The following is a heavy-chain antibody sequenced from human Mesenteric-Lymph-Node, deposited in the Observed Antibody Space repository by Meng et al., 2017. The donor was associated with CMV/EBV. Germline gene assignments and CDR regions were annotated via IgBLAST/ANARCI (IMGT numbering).Heavy chain of an antibody. CDR1: GGSISSYY. V-gene: IGHV4-59*01. CDR3: ARGGNFWDY. Sequence: GSLRLSCTVSGGSISSYYWSWIRQPPGKGLEWIAYISYSGSTNYSPSLKSRVTISVDTSKNQFSLKLTSVTAADTAIYYCARGGNFWDYWGQGTLVTVSS. D-gene: IGHD3-3*01. CDR2: ISYSGST. J-gene: IGHJ4*02.